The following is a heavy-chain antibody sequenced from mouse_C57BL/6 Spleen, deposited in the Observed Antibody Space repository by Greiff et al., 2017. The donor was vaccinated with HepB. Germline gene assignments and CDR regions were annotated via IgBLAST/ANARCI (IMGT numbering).Heavy chain of an antibody. D-gene: IGHD2-5*01. Sequence: QVQLQESGAELVRPGNSVKVSCKASGYAFTNYLIEWVKQRPGQGLEWIGVINPGSGGTNNNEKFKGKATLTADKSSSTAYMQLSSLTSEDSAVYFCARGGIYSNYVDWYFDVWGTGTTVTVSS. CDR1: GYAFTNYL. CDR2: INPGSGGT. J-gene: IGHJ1*03. CDR3: ARGGIYSNYVDWYFDV. V-gene: IGHV1-54*01.